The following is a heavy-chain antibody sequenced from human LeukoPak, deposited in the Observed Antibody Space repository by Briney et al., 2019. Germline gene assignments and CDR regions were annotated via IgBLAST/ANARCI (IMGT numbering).Heavy chain of an antibody. D-gene: IGHD4-17*01. V-gene: IGHV3-20*04. Sequence: GGSLRLSCAASGFTFDDYGMSWVRQAPGKGLEWVYGINWNGGSTGYADSVKGRFTISRDNAKNSLYLQMNSLRAEDTALYYCARDKGYGDQYLRWDYYYYMDVWGKGTTVTVSS. CDR3: ARDKGYGDQYLRWDYYYYMDV. CDR1: GFTFDDYG. J-gene: IGHJ6*03. CDR2: INWNGGST.